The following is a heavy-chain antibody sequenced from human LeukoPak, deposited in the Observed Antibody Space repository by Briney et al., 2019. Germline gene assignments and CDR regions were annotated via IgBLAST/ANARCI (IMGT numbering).Heavy chain of an antibody. CDR3: ARVICSGGSCRFDY. CDR2: IIPIFGTA. Sequence: SVKVSCKASGGTFSSYAISWVRQAPGQGLEWMGGIIPIFGTANYAQKFQGRVTITADESTSTAYMELSSLRSEDTAVYYCARVICSGGSCRFDYWGQGTLVTVSS. CDR1: GGTFSSYA. V-gene: IGHV1-69*13. J-gene: IGHJ4*02. D-gene: IGHD2-15*01.